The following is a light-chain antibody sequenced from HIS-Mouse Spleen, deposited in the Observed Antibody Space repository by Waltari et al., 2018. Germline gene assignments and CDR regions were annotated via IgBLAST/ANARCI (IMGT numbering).Light chain of an antibody. V-gene: IGLV2-23*01. CDR1: RSDVGSYNL. CDR3: CSYAGSSTLV. Sequence: QSALTQPASVSGSPGQSITISGTGTRSDVGSYNLVSWYQQHPGKAHKLMIYEGSKRPSGVSNRFSGSKSGNTASLTISGLQAEDEADYYCCSYAGSSTLVFGGGTKLTVL. CDR2: EGS. J-gene: IGLJ2*01.